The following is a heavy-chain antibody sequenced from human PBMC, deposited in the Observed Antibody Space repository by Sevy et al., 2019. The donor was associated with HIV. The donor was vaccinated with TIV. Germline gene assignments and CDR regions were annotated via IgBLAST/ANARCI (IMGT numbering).Heavy chain of an antibody. Sequence: GGSLRLSCAASGFTFDDYVMHWVRQAPGKGLEWVSSISWNGGSIHYVESVKGRFTISRDNARNSLYLQMNSLTVEDTALYYCTKGNGGNSHADHWGQGTLVTVSS. CDR2: ISWNGGSI. J-gene: IGHJ4*02. CDR1: GFTFDDYV. V-gene: IGHV3-9*01. D-gene: IGHD5-18*01. CDR3: TKGNGGNSHADH.